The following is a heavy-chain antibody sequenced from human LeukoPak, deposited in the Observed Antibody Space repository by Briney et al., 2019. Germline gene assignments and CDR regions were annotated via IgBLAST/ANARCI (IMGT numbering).Heavy chain of an antibody. CDR1: GDSVSSNSAA. J-gene: IGHJ5*02. V-gene: IGHV6-1*01. D-gene: IGHD3-3*01. Sequence: SQTLSLTCAISGDSVSSNSAAWNWIRQSPSRGLEWLGRTYYRSKWYNDYAVSVRSRISINADTSKNQISLQLNSVTPEDTAVYYCAREADFDNWFDPWGQGTLVTVSS. CDR2: TYYRSKWYN. CDR3: AREADFDNWFDP.